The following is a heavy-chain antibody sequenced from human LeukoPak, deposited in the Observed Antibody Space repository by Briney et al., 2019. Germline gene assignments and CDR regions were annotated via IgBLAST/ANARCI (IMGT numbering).Heavy chain of an antibody. J-gene: IGHJ3*02. CDR1: GFTFSDYY. Sequence: GGSLRLSCAASGFTFSDYYMSWIRQAPGKGLEWVSYISTTGSTKYYADSVKGRFTISRDNAKNSLYLQTNSLRVEDTAVYYCAKRPRDSSGYYLGAFDIWGQGTLVTVSS. CDR3: AKRPRDSSGYYLGAFDI. V-gene: IGHV3-11*01. D-gene: IGHD3-22*01. CDR2: ISTTGSTK.